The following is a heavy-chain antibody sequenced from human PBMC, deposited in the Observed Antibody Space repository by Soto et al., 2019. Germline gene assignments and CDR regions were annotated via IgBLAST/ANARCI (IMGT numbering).Heavy chain of an antibody. CDR3: ASFNLEAGTFECIHF. CDR2: IKNEAEGGTT. J-gene: IGHJ4*02. CDR1: AFTFTSAC. D-gene: IGHD1-7*01. V-gene: IGHV3-15*01. Sequence: GGSLRLSCAASAFTFTSACRTWVRLAPGKGLEWVGRIKNEAEGGTTDYAAPVKGRFTISRDDSRSTRYLQMNSLKSEATAVYSCASFNLEAGTFECIHFRGQRILLTLS.